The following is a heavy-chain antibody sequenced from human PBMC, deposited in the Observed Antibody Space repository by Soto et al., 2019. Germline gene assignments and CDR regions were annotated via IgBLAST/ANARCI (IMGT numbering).Heavy chain of an antibody. V-gene: IGHV5-51*01. CDR3: AIFSSSGKYCYGMDV. Sequence: HGESLKISCKGSGYSFTSYWIGWVRQMPGKGLEWMGIIYPGDSDTRYSPSFQAQVTISADKSISTAYLQWSSLKASDTAMYYCAIFSSSGKYCYGMDVWGQGSTV. D-gene: IGHD6-13*01. CDR2: IYPGDSDT. CDR1: GYSFTSYW. J-gene: IGHJ6*02.